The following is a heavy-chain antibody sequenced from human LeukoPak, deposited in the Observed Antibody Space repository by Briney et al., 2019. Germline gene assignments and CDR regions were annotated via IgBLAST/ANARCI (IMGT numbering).Heavy chain of an antibody. CDR2: TSADNGHT. J-gene: IGHJ4*02. Sequence: GASVKVSCKASGYTFTSYGISWVRQARGQGLEWMGFTSADNGHTNYVQKFQGRVTMTTDTSTNTAYMELRSLRFDDTAMYYCARDYFSDYVFDFWGQGTLITVSS. V-gene: IGHV1-18*01. D-gene: IGHD3-10*02. CDR3: ARDYFSDYVFDF. CDR1: GYTFTSYG.